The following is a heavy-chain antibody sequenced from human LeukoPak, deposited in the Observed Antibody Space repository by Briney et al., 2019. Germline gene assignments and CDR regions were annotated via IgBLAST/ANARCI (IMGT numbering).Heavy chain of an antibody. CDR2: IYYSGST. V-gene: IGHV4-59*08. CDR1: GGSISSSY. J-gene: IGHJ4*02. CDR3: ARQGPLTTAVTTRTNPFDY. Sequence: PSETLSLTCTVSGGSISSSYWSWIRQPPGKGLEWIGYIYYSGSTSYNPSLKSRVTISVDTSKNQFSLKLNSATAADTAVYYCARQGPLTTAVTTRTNPFDYWGQGTLVTVSS. D-gene: IGHD4-11*01.